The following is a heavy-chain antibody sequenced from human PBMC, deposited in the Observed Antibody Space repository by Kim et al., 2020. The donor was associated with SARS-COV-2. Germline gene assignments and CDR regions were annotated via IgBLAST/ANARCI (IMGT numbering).Heavy chain of an antibody. CDR2: IDGSDGTT. CDR1: GFTFTGHA. Sequence: GGSLRLSCTTSGFTFTGHAMSWVRQAPGKGLEWVSSIDGSDGTTYYVDSVKGRFAISRDNSNNTLYLQMSALRADDTAVYYCLKGGWGWIWDHWGQGTL. V-gene: IGHV3-23*01. CDR3: LKGGWGWIWDH. J-gene: IGHJ4*02. D-gene: IGHD2-2*03.